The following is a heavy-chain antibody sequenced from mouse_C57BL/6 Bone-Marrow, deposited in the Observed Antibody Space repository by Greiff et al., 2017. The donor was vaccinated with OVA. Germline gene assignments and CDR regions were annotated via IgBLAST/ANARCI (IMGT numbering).Heavy chain of an antibody. Sequence: KLMASGGGLVPPGWSLPLSFPASLFTFRDYYMYCFRPPPLQLLSLVAYISNGGGSPYYPDTVQGRFTISRDNAKNTLYLQMSRMKSEDTAMYYCARHTYYSNYGGFAYWGQGTLVTVSA. V-gene: IGHV5-12*01. CDR2: ISNGGGSP. CDR1: LFTFRDYY. CDR3: ARHTYYSNYGGFAY. D-gene: IGHD2-5*01. J-gene: IGHJ3*01.